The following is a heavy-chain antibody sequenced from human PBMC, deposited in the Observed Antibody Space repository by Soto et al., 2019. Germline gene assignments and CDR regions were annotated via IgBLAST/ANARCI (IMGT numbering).Heavy chain of an antibody. CDR1: GYSFIDYY. CDR2: INPKSGAS. J-gene: IGHJ5*02. CDR3: TIKLSTYNWFDP. V-gene: IGHV1-2*02. Sequence: QVPLVQSGAEVKKPGASVKVSCKAFGYSFIDYYIHWVRQAPGQGLEWMGWINPKSGASNYAQKFQGRVNMTGDTSLSAAYMELSSLTSDDTAVYYCTIKLSTYNWFDPWGQGTQVTVSS.